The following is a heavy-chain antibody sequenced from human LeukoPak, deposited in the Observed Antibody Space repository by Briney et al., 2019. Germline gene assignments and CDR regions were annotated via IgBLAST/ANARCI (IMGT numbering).Heavy chain of an antibody. D-gene: IGHD3-10*01. J-gene: IGHJ5*02. CDR1: GGSISSYY. V-gene: IGHV4-4*07. CDR3: ARDYYGSGSYYWTNWFDP. Sequence: SETLSLTCTVSGGSISSYYWSWIRQPAGKGLEWIGRIYTSGSTNYNPSLKSRVTISVDTSKNQFSLKLSSVTAADTAVYYCARDYYGSGSYYWTNWFDPWGQGTLVTVSS. CDR2: IYTSGST.